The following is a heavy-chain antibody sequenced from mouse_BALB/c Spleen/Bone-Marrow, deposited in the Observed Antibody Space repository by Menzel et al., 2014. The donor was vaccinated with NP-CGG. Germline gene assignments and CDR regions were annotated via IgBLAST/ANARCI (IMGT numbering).Heavy chain of an antibody. CDR1: GYTFTDYE. CDR3: TRSETGPFAY. Sequence: VHLVESGAELVRPGASVTLSCKASGYTFTDYEMHWVKQTPVHGLEWIGAIDPETGGTAYNQKFKGKATLTADKSSSTAYMELRSLTSEDSAVYYCTRSETGPFAYWGQETLVTVSA. CDR2: IDPETGGT. J-gene: IGHJ3*01. D-gene: IGHD4-1*01. V-gene: IGHV1-15*01.